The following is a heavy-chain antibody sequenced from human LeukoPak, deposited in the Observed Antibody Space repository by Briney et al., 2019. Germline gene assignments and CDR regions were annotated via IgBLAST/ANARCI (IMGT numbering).Heavy chain of an antibody. CDR2: IYISGST. CDR1: GGSFSGYY. J-gene: IGHJ6*03. V-gene: IGHV4-4*07. CDR3: AREHVIRYYMDV. D-gene: IGHD3-16*02. Sequence: SETLSLTCAVYGGSFSGYYWSWIRQPAGKGLEWIGRIYISGSTNYNPSLKSRVTMSVDTSKNQFSLKLSSVTAADTAVYYCAREHVIRYYMDVWGKGTTVTVSS.